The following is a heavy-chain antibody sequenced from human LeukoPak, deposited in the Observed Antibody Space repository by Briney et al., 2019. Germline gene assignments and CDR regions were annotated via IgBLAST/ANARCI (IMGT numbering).Heavy chain of an antibody. CDR3: ARDREFGGFDY. V-gene: IGHV4-61*02. CDR1: GGSISSGSYY. CDR2: IYTSGST. Sequence: TLSLTCTVSGGSISSGSYYWSWIRQPAGKGLEWIGRIYTSGSTNYNPSLKSRVTISVDTSKNQFSLKLSSVTAADTAVYYCARDREFGGFDYWGQGTLVTVSS. D-gene: IGHD3-16*01. J-gene: IGHJ4*02.